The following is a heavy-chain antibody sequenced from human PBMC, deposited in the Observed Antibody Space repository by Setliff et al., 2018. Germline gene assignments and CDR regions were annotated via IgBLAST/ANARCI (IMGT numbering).Heavy chain of an antibody. D-gene: IGHD3-3*01. CDR1: GGSFSGYY. J-gene: IGHJ4*02. CDR3: ALSDHYPFYYDY. V-gene: IGHV4-34*01. Sequence: KPSETLSLTCAVYGGSFSGYYWSWIRQPPGKGLEWIGEINHSGSTNYNPSLKSRVTISEDTTRSQFSLKLTSVTTADTAVYYCALSDHYPFYYDYWGLGTLVTVSS. CDR2: INHSGST.